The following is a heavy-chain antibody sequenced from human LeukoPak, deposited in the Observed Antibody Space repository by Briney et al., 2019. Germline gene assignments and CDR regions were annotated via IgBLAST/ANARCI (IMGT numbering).Heavy chain of an antibody. Sequence: SETLSLTCTVSGGSISSYYWSWIRQPPGEGLEWIGYIYYSGSTNYNPSLKSRVTISVDTSKNQFSLKLSSVTAADTAVYYCARGIYDSSGYPFDLWGRGTLVTVSS. CDR1: GGSISSYY. CDR3: ARGIYDSSGYPFDL. V-gene: IGHV4-59*01. J-gene: IGHJ2*01. D-gene: IGHD3-22*01. CDR2: IYYSGST.